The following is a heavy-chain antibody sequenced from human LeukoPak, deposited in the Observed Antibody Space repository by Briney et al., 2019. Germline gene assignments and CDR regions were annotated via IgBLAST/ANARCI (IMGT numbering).Heavy chain of an antibody. V-gene: IGHV3-48*01. CDR1: GFTFSSYS. CDR2: ISSSTSTI. CDR3: ARLGVRGVKGGVFDY. Sequence: PGGSLRLSCAASGFTFSSYSMNWVRQAPGKGLEWVSYISSSTSTIYYADSVKGRFTISRDNAKNSLYLQMNSLRPEDTAVYYCARLGVRGVKGGVFDYWGQGTLVTVSS. D-gene: IGHD3-10*01. J-gene: IGHJ4*02.